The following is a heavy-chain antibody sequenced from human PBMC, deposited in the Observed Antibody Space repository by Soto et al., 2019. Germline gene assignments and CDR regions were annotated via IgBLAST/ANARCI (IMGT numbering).Heavy chain of an antibody. J-gene: IGHJ6*02. CDR1: GGSITNYY. CDR2: INYDGYS. D-gene: IGHD3-10*01. V-gene: IGHV4-59*08. Sequence: QVQLQESGPGLVKPSETLSLTCTVSGGSITNYYCSWFRQPPGKGLEWIGYINYDGYSAYNLSLRRRVTLSMDASKTQFSLTLESVTATDTAVYYWARHGFGPLHGLVDVWGPGTTVIVSS. CDR3: ARHGFGPLHGLVDV.